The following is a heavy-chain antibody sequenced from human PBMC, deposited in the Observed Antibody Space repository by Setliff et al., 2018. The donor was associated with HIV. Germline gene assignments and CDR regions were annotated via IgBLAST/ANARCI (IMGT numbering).Heavy chain of an antibody. V-gene: IGHV3-23*01. CDR2: ISGSGGST. J-gene: IGHJ6*03. Sequence: LRLSCAASGFSFSSYTMNWVRQAPGKGLEWVSYISGSGGSTNYADSVKGRFTISRDNSKNTLYLQMNSLRAEDTAVYYCAKGSGKITIYYYYMDVWGKGTTVTVSS. CDR1: GFSFSSYT. CDR3: AKGSGKITIYYYYMDV. D-gene: IGHD3-3*01.